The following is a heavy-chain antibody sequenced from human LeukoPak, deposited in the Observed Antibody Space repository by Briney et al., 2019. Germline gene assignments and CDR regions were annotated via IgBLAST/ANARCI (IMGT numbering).Heavy chain of an antibody. J-gene: IGHJ4*02. CDR2: INHSGST. D-gene: IGHD3-9*01. Sequence: SETLSLTCAVYGGSFSAHYWSWIRQPPGKGLEWIGEINHSGSTNYNPSLKSRVTISVDTSKNQFSLKLTSVTAADTAVFYCARDAYDILTGYHPYYFDYWGQGTLVTVSS. CDR3: ARDAYDILTGYHPYYFDY. V-gene: IGHV4-34*01. CDR1: GGSFSAHY.